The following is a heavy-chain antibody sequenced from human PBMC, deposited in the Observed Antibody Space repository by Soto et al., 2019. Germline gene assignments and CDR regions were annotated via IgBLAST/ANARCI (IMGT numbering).Heavy chain of an antibody. Sequence: QVQLVQSGAEVEKPGSSVKVSCKASGGTFSTYTVSWVRQAPGQGLEWMGGIIPIFRTANYAQKFQGRVTVTADESTCTAYMELSSLRSEDTAVYYCARRYCISTSCHYYGLDVWGQGTTVTVSS. D-gene: IGHD2-2*01. CDR1: GGTFSTYT. V-gene: IGHV1-69*12. J-gene: IGHJ6*02. CDR2: IIPIFRTA. CDR3: ARRYCISTSCHYYGLDV.